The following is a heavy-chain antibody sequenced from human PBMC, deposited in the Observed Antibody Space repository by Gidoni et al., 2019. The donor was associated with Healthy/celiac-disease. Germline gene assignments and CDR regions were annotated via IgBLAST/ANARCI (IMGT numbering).Heavy chain of an antibody. D-gene: IGHD3-10*01. V-gene: IGHV4-34*01. Sequence: QVQLQQWGAGLLKPAEPLSSTSAVYGGSFSGYYWSWIRQPPGKGLAWIGEIKHSGSTNYNPSLKSRVTISVATSKNQFSLKLSSVTAADTAVYYCARYYDPWGQGTLVTVSS. J-gene: IGHJ5*02. CDR3: ARYYDP. CDR2: IKHSGST. CDR1: GGSFSGYY.